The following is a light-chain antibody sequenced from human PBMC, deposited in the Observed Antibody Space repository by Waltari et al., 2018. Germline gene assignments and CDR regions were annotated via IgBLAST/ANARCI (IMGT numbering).Light chain of an antibody. CDR2: DTD. V-gene: IGLV7-46*01. J-gene: IGLJ2*01. Sequence: QAVVTQEPSLAVSPGGTVTPSCGSSTGPVTRGHFPYWFQQQPGHAPRTLIYDTDNKFSWTPARFSGSLLGGKAALTLSDAQPDDDADYYCLLSYNRAGIFGGGTKLTVL. CDR1: TGPVTRGHF. CDR3: LLSYNRAGI.